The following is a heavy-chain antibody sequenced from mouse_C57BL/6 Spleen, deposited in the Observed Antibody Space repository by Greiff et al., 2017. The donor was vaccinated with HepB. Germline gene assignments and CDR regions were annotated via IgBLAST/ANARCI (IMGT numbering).Heavy chain of an antibody. CDR3: ARGGRSYDGYHGWYFDV. Sequence: QVQLQQPGAELVMPGASVKLSCKASGYTFTSYWMHWVKQRPGQGLEWIGEIDPSDSYTNYNQKFKGKSTLTVDKSSSTAYMQLSSLTSEDSAVYYCARGGRSYDGYHGWYFDVWGTGTTVTVSS. D-gene: IGHD2-3*01. CDR1: GYTFTSYW. J-gene: IGHJ1*03. V-gene: IGHV1-69*01. CDR2: IDPSDSYT.